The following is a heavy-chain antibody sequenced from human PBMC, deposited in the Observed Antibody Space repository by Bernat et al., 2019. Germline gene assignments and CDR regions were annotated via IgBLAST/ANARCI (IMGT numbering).Heavy chain of an antibody. Sequence: QVQLQQSGPGLVEPSQTLSLTCAISGDSVSSNSSAWNWIRQSSSIGLVCLGRTHYRSKWYKDYAVTGKSRITINPDLSKNQFSLQVKSVNPEDTAVYYCGRGSSAFTQSGCWGQGALVTV. CDR2: THYRSKWYK. CDR1: GDSVSSNSSA. D-gene: IGHD1-26*01. V-gene: IGHV6-1*01. CDR3: GRGSSAFTQSGC. J-gene: IGHJ4*02.